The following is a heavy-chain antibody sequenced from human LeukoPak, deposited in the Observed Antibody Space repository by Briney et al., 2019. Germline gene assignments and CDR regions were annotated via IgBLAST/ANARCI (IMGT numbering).Heavy chain of an antibody. V-gene: IGHV4-39*01. CDR3: ASGMATLAGDAFDI. J-gene: IGHJ3*02. Sequence: SETLSLTCTVSGGSISSSSYYWGWIRQPPGKGLEWIGSIYYGGSTYYNPSLKSRITISEDTFKSQFSLKLTSVTAADTADYHCASGMATLAGDAFDIWGQGPRVTVSS. CDR1: GGSISSSSYY. D-gene: IGHD5-24*01. CDR2: IYYGGST.